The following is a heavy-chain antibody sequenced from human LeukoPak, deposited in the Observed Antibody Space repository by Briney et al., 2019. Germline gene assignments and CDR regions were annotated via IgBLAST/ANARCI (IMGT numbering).Heavy chain of an antibody. D-gene: IGHD5-12*01. V-gene: IGHV3-66*01. J-gene: IGHJ6*03. CDR3: ARDSSGYDYYYYYYMDV. Sequence: GGSLRLSCTASGFTFGDYAMSWFRQAPGKGLEWVSVIYSGGSTYYADSVKGRFTISRDNSKNTLYLQMNSLRAEDTAVYYCARDSSGYDYYYYYYMDVWGKGTTVTVSS. CDR2: IYSGGST. CDR1: GFTFGDYA.